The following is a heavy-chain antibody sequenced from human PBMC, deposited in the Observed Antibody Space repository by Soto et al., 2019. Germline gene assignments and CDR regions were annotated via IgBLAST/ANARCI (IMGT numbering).Heavy chain of an antibody. J-gene: IGHJ4*02. V-gene: IGHV3-23*01. Sequence: PGGCLRLSCAASGFTFIMYAMSWGRQAPGKGLEWVSAISASGGSTYYADSVKGRFTISRDNSKNTLYLQMNSLRPEHTAVYYCANSPAVAGRIDYWGQRTLVSVPS. CDR3: ANSPAVAGRIDY. CDR2: ISASGGST. D-gene: IGHD6-19*01. CDR1: GFTFIMYA.